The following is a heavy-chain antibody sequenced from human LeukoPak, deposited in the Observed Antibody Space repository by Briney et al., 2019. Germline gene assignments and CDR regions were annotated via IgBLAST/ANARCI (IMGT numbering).Heavy chain of an antibody. CDR1: GFSFSSHW. J-gene: IGHJ4*02. V-gene: IGHV3-7*05. CDR2: INQVGSQK. D-gene: IGHD1-14*01. Sequence: GGSLRLSCAASGFSFSSHWMSWVRQAPGKGLGWVANINQVGSQKYYVDSVKGRFSISRDNAKNSLYLQMNSLRAEDTAVYYCARSNREFASGTGDYWGQGTLVTVSS. CDR3: ARSNREFASGTGDY.